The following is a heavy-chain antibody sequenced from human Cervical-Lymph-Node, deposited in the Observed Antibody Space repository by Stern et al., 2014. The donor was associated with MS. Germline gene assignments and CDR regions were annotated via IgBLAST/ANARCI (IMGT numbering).Heavy chain of an antibody. CDR2: TWYDGSNK. D-gene: IGHD6-13*01. J-gene: IGHJ4*02. V-gene: IGHV3-33*01. CDR3: AREAANSSSCDY. CDR1: GFTFSSYD. Sequence: QVQLVQSGGGVVQPGRSLRLSCAASGFTFSSYDMHWVRQAPGKGLEGVAVTWYDGSNKYYADSAKGRFTISRDNSKNTLYLQMNSLRAEDTALYYCAREAANSSSCDYWGQGTLVLVSS.